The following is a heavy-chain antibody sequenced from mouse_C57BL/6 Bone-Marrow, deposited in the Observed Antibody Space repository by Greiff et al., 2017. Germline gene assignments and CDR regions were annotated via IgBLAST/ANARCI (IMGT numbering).Heavy chain of an antibody. D-gene: IGHD1-1*01. J-gene: IGHJ4*01. CDR3: ARAVITTVGAMDY. CDR2: INPYNGGT. Sequence: VQLQQSGPVLVKPGASVKMSCKASGYTFTDYYMNWVKQSHGKSLEWIGVINPYNGGTSYNQKFTGKATLTVDKSSSTAYMELNSLTSEDSAVYYCARAVITTVGAMDYWGQGTSVTVSS. CDR1: GYTFTDYY. V-gene: IGHV1-19*01.